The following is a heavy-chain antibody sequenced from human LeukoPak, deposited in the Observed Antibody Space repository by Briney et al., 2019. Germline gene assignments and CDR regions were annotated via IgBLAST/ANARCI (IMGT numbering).Heavy chain of an antibody. D-gene: IGHD3-3*01. V-gene: IGHV3-21*01. CDR3: ARDSGFLEWLSPTDV. CDR2: ISSSSSYI. Sequence: GGSLRLSCAAPGFTFSSYSMNWVRQAPGKGLDWVSSISSSSSYIYYADSVKGRFTISRDNAKNSLYLQMNSLRAEDTAVYYCARDSGFLEWLSPTDVWGKGTTVTVSS. J-gene: IGHJ6*04. CDR1: GFTFSSYS.